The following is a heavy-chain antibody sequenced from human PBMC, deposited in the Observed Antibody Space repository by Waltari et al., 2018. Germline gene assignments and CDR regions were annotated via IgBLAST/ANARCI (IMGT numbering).Heavy chain of an antibody. CDR1: GGPISSYY. Sequence: QVQLQESGPGLVKPSETLSLTCTVSGGPISSYYWSWIRQPPGKGLEWIGYIYYSGSTNYNPTLKSRVTISVDTSKNQFSLKLSAVTAADTAVYYCARDLICSGGSCYPNWYFDLWGRGTLVTVSS. CDR2: IYYSGST. CDR3: ARDLICSGGSCYPNWYFDL. J-gene: IGHJ2*01. D-gene: IGHD2-15*01. V-gene: IGHV4-59*01.